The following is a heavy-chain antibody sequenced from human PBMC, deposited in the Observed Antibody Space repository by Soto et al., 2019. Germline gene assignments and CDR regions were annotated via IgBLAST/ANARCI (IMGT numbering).Heavy chain of an antibody. D-gene: IGHD2-21*01. Sequence: SETLSLTCTVSGGSNSSSSYYWGWIRQPPGQGLEWIGSIYYSGSTYYNPSLKSRVTISIDTSKNQLSLNLRSVSAADTAVYYCARGRGEFDAWGQGTPVTVSS. CDR2: IYYSGST. CDR1: GGSNSSSSYY. J-gene: IGHJ5*02. CDR3: ARGRGEFDA. V-gene: IGHV4-39*07.